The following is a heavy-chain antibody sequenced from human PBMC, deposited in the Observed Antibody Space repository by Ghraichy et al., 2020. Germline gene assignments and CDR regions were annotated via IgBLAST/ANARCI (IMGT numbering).Heavy chain of an antibody. CDR1: GGSISSYY. CDR2: IYTSGST. V-gene: IGHV4-4*07. D-gene: IGHD2-15*01. Sequence: SETLSLTCTVSGGSISSYYWSWIRQPAGKGLEWIGRIYTSGSTNYNPSLKSRVTMSVDTSKNQFSLKLSSVTAADTAVYYCARGVGCSGGSCSLYYYYYMDVWGKGTTVTVSS. CDR3: ARGVGCSGGSCSLYYYYYMDV. J-gene: IGHJ6*03.